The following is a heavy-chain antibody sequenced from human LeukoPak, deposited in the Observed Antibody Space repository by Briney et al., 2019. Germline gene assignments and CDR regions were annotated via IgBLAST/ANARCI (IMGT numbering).Heavy chain of an antibody. Sequence: EGSLRLSCAASGFTFSDYYMSWIRQAPGKGLEWVSYISSSGSTIYYADSVKGRFTISRDNAKNSLYLQMNSLRAEDTAVYYCARELGSGDWYFDLWGRGTLVTVSS. CDR1: GFTFSDYY. J-gene: IGHJ2*01. D-gene: IGHD7-27*01. V-gene: IGHV3-11*04. CDR3: ARELGSGDWYFDL. CDR2: ISSSGSTI.